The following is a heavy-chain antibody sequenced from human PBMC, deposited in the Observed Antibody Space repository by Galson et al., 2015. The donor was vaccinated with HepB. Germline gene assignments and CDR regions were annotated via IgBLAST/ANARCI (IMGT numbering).Heavy chain of an antibody. CDR2: ISNAGTIT. CDR3: ARVYSGWYWFDS. D-gene: IGHD6-19*01. Sequence: SLRLSCAASGFTFSHYWMHWVRQVPGTGLAWVSLISNAGTITNYADSVKGRFTISRDNARNTVYLQMDSLRAEDTAVYYCARVYSGWYWFDSWGQGTLVTVSS. CDR1: GFTFSHYW. J-gene: IGHJ5*01. V-gene: IGHV3-74*01.